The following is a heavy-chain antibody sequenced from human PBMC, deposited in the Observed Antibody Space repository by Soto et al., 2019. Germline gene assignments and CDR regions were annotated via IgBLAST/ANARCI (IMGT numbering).Heavy chain of an antibody. CDR1: GFTFSSYS. CDR2: ISSSSSTI. Sequence: GGSLRLSCAASGFTFSSYSMNWVRQAPGKGLEWVSYISSSSSTIYYADSVKGRFTISRDNAKNSLYLQMNSLRDEDTAVYYCASTGYSSGWYGGFDYWGHGTLVTVSS. CDR3: ASTGYSSGWYGGFDY. J-gene: IGHJ4*01. D-gene: IGHD6-19*01. V-gene: IGHV3-48*02.